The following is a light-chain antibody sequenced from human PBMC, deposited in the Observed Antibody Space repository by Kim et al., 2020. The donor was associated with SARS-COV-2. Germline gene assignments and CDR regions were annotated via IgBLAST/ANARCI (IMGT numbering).Light chain of an antibody. CDR1: SRDIGGYNY. Sequence: GRSITSSCTGTSRDIGGYNYVSWYQQHPGKAPKLMIFDISDRPSGISNRFSGSKSGNTASLTISSLQTEDEADYYCSSYADGNRYVFGTGTKVTVL. J-gene: IGLJ1*01. V-gene: IGLV2-14*03. CDR3: SSYADGNRYV. CDR2: DIS.